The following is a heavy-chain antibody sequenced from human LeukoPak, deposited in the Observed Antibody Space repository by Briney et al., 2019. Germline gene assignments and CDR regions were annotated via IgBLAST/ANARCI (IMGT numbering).Heavy chain of an antibody. D-gene: IGHD3-3*01. Sequence: PSETLSLTCTVSGGSISSTSFYWGCIRQPPGKGLEWIGSIYYSGSTYYNPSVKSRVTMSVDTSKNQFSLKLSSVTAADTAVYYCARQHYDFSSGYFNWLDPWGQGTLVTVSS. CDR3: ARQHYDFSSGYFNWLDP. J-gene: IGHJ5*02. CDR2: IYYSGST. V-gene: IGHV4-39*01. CDR1: GGSISSTSFY.